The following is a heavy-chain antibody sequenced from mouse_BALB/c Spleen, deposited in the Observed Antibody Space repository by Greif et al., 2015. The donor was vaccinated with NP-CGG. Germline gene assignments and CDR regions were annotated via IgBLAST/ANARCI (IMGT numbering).Heavy chain of an antibody. J-gene: IGHJ4*01. CDR1: GYTFTSYY. CDR3: TRSMITFYAMDY. V-gene: IGHV1S81*02. CDR2: INPSNGGT. D-gene: IGHD2-4*01. Sequence: QVQLKQSGAELVKPGASVKLSCKASGYTFTSYYMYWVKQRPGQGLEWIGEINPSNGGTNFNEKFKSKATLTVDKSSSTAYMQLSSLTSEDSAVYYCTRSMITFYAMDYWGQGTSVTVSS.